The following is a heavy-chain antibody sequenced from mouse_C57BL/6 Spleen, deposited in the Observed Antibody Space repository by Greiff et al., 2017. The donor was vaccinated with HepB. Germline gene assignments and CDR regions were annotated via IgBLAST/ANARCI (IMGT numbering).Heavy chain of an antibody. CDR2: IYPGSGNT. CDR3: ARPGRSYGWFAY. CDR1: GYTFTDYY. V-gene: IGHV1-76*01. D-gene: IGHD1-1*01. J-gene: IGHJ3*01. Sequence: LEESGAELVRPGASVKLSCKASGYTFTDYYINWVKQRPGQGLEWIARIYPGSGNTYYNEKFKGKATLTAEKSSSTAYMQLSSLTSEDSAVYFCARPGRSYGWFAYWGQGTLVTVSA.